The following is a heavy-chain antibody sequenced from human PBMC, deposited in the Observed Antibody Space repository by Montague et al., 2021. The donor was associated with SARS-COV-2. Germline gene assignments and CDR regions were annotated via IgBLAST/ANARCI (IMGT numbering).Heavy chain of an antibody. Sequence: SLSLSFSASGFPFRSYTMNWVRQSPGMGLEWVSFISSRSSSIYYADSLKGRFTISRDNAKNSLYLQMNSLRVEDTAVYYCVRGGACSGGKCNGGARDWGQGTLVTVSS. D-gene: IGHD2-15*01. J-gene: IGHJ4*02. CDR1: GFPFRSYT. CDR2: ISSRSSSI. V-gene: IGHV3-21*01. CDR3: VRGGACSGGKCNGGARD.